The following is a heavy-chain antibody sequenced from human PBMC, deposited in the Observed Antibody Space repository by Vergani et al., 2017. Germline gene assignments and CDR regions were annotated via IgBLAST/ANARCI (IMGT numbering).Heavy chain of an antibody. CDR1: GGSFSGYY. J-gene: IGHJ5*02. Sequence: QVQLQQWGAGLLKPSETLSLTCAVYGGSFSGYYWSWIRQPPGKGLEWIGEINHSGSTYYNPSLKSRVTISVDRSKNQFSLKLSSVTAADTAVYYCALAHYGGNWFDPWGQGTLVTVSS. D-gene: IGHD4-23*01. V-gene: IGHV4-34*01. CDR2: INHSGST. CDR3: ALAHYGGNWFDP.